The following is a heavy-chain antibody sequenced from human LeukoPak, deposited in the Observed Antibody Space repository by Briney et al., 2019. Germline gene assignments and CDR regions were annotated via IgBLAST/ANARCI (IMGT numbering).Heavy chain of an antibody. CDR1: GGSISSSNW. Sequence: PSETLSLTCAVSGGSISSSNWWSWVRQPPGKGLEWIGEIYHSGSTNYNPSLKSRVTISVDTSKNQFSLRLSSVTAADTAVYYCSRLYGDYGWFDPWGQGTLVTVSS. CDR3: SRLYGDYGWFDP. J-gene: IGHJ5*02. V-gene: IGHV4-4*02. CDR2: IYHSGST. D-gene: IGHD4-17*01.